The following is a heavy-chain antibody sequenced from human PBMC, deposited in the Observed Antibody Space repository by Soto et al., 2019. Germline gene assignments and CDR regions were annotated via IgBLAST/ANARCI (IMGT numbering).Heavy chain of an antibody. CDR3: ARGGVYYDILTGYYMPDGDYYFDY. D-gene: IGHD3-9*01. J-gene: IGHJ4*02. CDR1: GYTFTSYG. V-gene: IGHV1-18*01. CDR2: ISAYNGNT. Sequence: QVQLVQSGAEVKKPGASVKVSCKASGYTFTSYGISWVRQAPGQGLEWMGWISAYNGNTNHAQKLQGRVTMTTDTSTSTAYMELRSLRSDDTAVYYCARGGVYYDILTGYYMPDGDYYFDYWGQGTLVTVSS.